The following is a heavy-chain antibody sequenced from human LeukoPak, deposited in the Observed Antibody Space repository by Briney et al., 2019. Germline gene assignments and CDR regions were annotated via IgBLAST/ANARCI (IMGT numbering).Heavy chain of an antibody. Sequence: GGSLRLSCAASGFTFDDYAMHWVRQAPGKGLEWVSGISWNSGSIGYADSVKGRFTISRDNAKNSLYLQMNSLRAEDTALYYCATISYDSSGPAPDDAFDIWGQGTMVTVSS. CDR3: ATISYDSSGPAPDDAFDI. J-gene: IGHJ3*02. CDR2: ISWNSGSI. V-gene: IGHV3-9*01. D-gene: IGHD3-22*01. CDR1: GFTFDDYA.